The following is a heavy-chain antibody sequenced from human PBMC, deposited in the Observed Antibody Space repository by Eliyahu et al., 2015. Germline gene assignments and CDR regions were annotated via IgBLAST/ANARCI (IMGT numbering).Heavy chain of an antibody. V-gene: IGHV3-48*03. Sequence: DVQLVESGGGSVQVGGSLRLSCAASGFIFSKYEMTWVRQAPGKGLGWVSYISSTGSAMGYADSVKGRFTISRDNTKNSLYLQMNSLRAEDTAVYFCARNFGYRDYWGQGVLVTVSS. J-gene: IGHJ4*02. CDR2: ISSTGSAM. CDR3: ARNFGYRDY. D-gene: IGHD5-24*01. CDR1: GFIFSKYE.